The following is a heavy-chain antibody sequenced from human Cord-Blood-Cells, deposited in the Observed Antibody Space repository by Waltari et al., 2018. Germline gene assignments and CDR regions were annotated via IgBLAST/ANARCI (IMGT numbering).Heavy chain of an antibody. V-gene: IGHV4-39*01. CDR2: IYYSGST. D-gene: IGHD2-2*01. Sequence: QLQLQESGPGLVKPSEPLSLTCTVSGGSISSSSYYWGWIRQPPGKGLEWIGSIYYSGSTYYNPSLKSRVTISVDTSKNQFSLKLSSVTAADTAVYYCAQVVPAAFAFDIWGQGTMVTVSS. J-gene: IGHJ3*02. CDR3: AQVVPAAFAFDI. CDR1: GGSISSSSYY.